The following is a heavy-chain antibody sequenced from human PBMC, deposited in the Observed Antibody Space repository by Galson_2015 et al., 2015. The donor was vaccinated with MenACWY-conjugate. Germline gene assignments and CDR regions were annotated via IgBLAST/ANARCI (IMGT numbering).Heavy chain of an antibody. CDR1: GDSISNSY. CDR2: ISNTGGT. V-gene: IGHV4-59*03. CDR3: AKTHPYGTSSGNYFGP. J-gene: IGHJ5*02. D-gene: IGHD6-6*01. Sequence: SETLSLTCTVSGDSISNSYWSWIRQSPGKGLEWIGYISNTGGTNYNPSLKSRVTISVDRSKNQLSLRLNSVTAADTAIYFCAKTHPYGTSSGNYFGPWGQGTLVTVSS.